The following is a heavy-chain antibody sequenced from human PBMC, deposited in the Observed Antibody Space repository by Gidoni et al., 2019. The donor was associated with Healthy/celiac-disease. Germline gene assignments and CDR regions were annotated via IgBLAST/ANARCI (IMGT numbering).Heavy chain of an antibody. CDR1: GFTFSSSA. CDR3: AKKGGRWFGEYHNWFDP. V-gene: IGHV3-23*01. Sequence: EVQLLESGGCLVQPGGSLRLSCAASGFTFSSSAMGWVRQAPGKGLEWVSAISGRGGSTYYADSVKGRFTISRDNSKNTLYLQMNSLRAEDTAVYYCAKKGGRWFGEYHNWFDPWGQGTLVTVSS. J-gene: IGHJ5*02. CDR2: ISGRGGST. D-gene: IGHD3-10*01.